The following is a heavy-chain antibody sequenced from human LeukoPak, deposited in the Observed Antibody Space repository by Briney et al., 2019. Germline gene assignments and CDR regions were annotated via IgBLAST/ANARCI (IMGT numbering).Heavy chain of an antibody. Sequence: GGSLRLSCAASGFTFSSYSMNWVRQAPGKGLEWVSSISSSSSYIYYADSVKGRFTISRDNAKNSLYLQMNSLRAEDTAVYYCAQQLVSYDYYGMDVWGQGTTVTVSS. CDR2: ISSSSSYI. CDR1: GFTFSSYS. CDR3: AQQLVSYDYYGMDV. V-gene: IGHV3-21*01. D-gene: IGHD6-13*01. J-gene: IGHJ6*02.